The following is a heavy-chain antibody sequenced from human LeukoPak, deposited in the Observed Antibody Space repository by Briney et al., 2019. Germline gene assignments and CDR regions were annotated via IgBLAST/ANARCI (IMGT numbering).Heavy chain of an antibody. D-gene: IGHD6-13*01. CDR2: IFGTA. J-gene: IGHJ6*03. CDR3: ARCRIAAADTGYYYYYMDV. V-gene: IGHV1-69*05. Sequence: IFGTANYAQKFQGRVTITTDESTSTAYMELSSLRSEDTAVYYCARCRIAAADTGYYYYYMDVWGKGTTVTVSS.